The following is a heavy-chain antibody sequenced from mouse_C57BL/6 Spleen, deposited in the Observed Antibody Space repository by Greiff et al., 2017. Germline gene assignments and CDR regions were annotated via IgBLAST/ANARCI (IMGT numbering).Heavy chain of an antibody. Sequence: EVQLQQSGPVLVKPGASVKMSCKASGYTFTDYYMNWVKQSHGKSLEWIGVINPYNGGTSYNQKFKGKATLTVDKSSSTAYMELNSLTSEDSAVYYCARKPSTVVAHYYAMDYWGQGTSVTVSS. V-gene: IGHV1-19*01. CDR3: ARKPSTVVAHYYAMDY. J-gene: IGHJ4*01. CDR1: GYTFTDYY. CDR2: INPYNGGT. D-gene: IGHD1-1*01.